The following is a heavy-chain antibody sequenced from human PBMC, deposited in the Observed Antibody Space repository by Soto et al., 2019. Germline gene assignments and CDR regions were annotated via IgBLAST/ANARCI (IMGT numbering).Heavy chain of an antibody. V-gene: IGHV4-39*01. J-gene: IGHJ5*02. CDR1: GGSISSSSYY. D-gene: IGHD1-7*01. Sequence: SEILSLTCTVSGGSISSSSYYWGWIRQPPGKGLEWIGSIYYSGSTYYNPSLKSRVTISVDTSKNQFSLKLSSVTAADTAVYYCASEARGSITGTTGSWFDPWGQGTLVTVSS. CDR2: IYYSGST. CDR3: ASEARGSITGTTGSWFDP.